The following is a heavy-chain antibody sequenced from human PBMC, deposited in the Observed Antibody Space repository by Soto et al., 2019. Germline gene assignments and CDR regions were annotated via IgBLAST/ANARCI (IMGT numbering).Heavy chain of an antibody. CDR3: ARGIYYYDSSRDSWYDS. CDR2: IYYTGTT. V-gene: IGHV4-59*12. Sequence: ASETLSLTCTVSGGSIRDYYWGWIRQSPGKGLDWIGYIYYTGTTKYNPSLKSRVTISVDRSKNQFSLKLSSVTAADTAVYYCARGIYYYDSSRDSWYDSWGRRSLVIVSS. CDR1: GGSIRDYY. D-gene: IGHD3-22*01. J-gene: IGHJ5*01.